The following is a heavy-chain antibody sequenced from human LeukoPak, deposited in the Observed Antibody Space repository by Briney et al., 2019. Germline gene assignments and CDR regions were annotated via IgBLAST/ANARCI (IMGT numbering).Heavy chain of an antibody. Sequence: GGSLRLSCAASGFTFSSYAMSWVRQAPGKGLEWVSAISGSGGSTYYADSVKGRFTISRDNAKNSLYLQMNSLRAEDTALYYCAKGSGSYYNVFDYWGQGTLVTVSS. CDR1: GFTFSSYA. D-gene: IGHD3-10*01. CDR3: AKGSGSYYNVFDY. V-gene: IGHV3-23*01. CDR2: ISGSGGST. J-gene: IGHJ4*02.